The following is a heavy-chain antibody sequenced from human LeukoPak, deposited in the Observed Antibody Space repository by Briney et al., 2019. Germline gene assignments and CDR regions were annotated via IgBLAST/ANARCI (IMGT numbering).Heavy chain of an antibody. V-gene: IGHV3-73*01. J-gene: IGHJ6*04. CDR2: IRSKGNSYAT. CDR1: GFTFSGSA. CDR3: TRRDTGYCSSTSCSNYYYYGMDV. D-gene: IGHD2-2*01. Sequence: PGGSLRLSCAASGFTFSGSAMHWVRQASGKGLEWVGRIRSKGNSYATAYAATVKGRFTISRDDSKNTAYLQMNSLKTEDTAVYYCTRRDTGYCSSTSCSNYYYYGMDVWGKGTTVTVSS.